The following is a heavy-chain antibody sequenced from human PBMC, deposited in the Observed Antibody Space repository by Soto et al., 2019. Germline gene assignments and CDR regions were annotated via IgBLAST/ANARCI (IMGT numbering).Heavy chain of an antibody. J-gene: IGHJ4*02. Sequence: QVQLVESGGGVVQPGRSLRLSCAASGFTFSSYAMHWVRQAPGKGLEWVAVISYDGSNKYYADSVKGRFTISRDNSKNTLHLQMNSLRAEDTAVYYCARDGDYWGQGTLVTVSS. CDR2: ISYDGSNK. CDR1: GFTFSSYA. CDR3: ARDGDY. V-gene: IGHV3-30-3*01.